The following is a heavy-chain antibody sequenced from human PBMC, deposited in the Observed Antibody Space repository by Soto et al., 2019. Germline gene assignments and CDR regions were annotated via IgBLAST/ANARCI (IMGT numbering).Heavy chain of an antibody. Sequence: GASVKVSWKAAGYAFSDYYLHWVRQAPGQGPEWMGRINPNSGDAKFAQKFQGRVTMTRDTSVRTAFMELNWLKSDDTAVYYCARESGGATATLDYYYFYMDVWGKGTTVTVSS. CDR2: INPNSGDA. CDR3: ARESGGATATLDYYYFYMDV. V-gene: IGHV1-2*06. J-gene: IGHJ6*03. D-gene: IGHD5-12*01. CDR1: GYAFSDYY.